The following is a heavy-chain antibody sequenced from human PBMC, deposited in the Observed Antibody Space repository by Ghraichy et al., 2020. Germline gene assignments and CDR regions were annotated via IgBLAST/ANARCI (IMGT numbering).Heavy chain of an antibody. CDR3: AKSNWGIDY. V-gene: IGHV3-30*18. CDR2: ISYDGSNK. J-gene: IGHJ4*02. CDR1: GFTFSSYG. Sequence: GGSLRLSCAASGFTFSSYGMHWVRQAPGKGLEWVAVISYDGSNKYYADSVKGRFTISRDNSKNTLYLQMNSLRAEDTAVYYCAKSNWGIDYWGQGTLVTVSS. D-gene: IGHD7-27*01.